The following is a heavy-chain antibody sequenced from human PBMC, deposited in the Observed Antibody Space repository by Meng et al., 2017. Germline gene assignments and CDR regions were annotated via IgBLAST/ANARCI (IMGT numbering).Heavy chain of an antibody. CDR2: IYHSGST. D-gene: IGHD6-19*01. J-gene: IGHJ4*02. V-gene: IGHV4-4*02. CDR1: GGSISSSNW. CDR3: ARDRGAVAGTNFDY. Sequence: QVQLQEPGPGLGKPSGTRSRTCAVSGGSISSSNWWSWVRQPPGKGLEWIGEIYHSGSTNYNPSLKSRVTISVDKSKNQFSLKLSSVTAADTAVYYCARDRGAVAGTNFDYWGQGTLVTVSS.